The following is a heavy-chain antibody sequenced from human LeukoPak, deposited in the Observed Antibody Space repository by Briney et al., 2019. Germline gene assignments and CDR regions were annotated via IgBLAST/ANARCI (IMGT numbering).Heavy chain of an antibody. J-gene: IGHJ3*02. CDR2: IYHSGST. D-gene: IGHD2-8*01. CDR1: GYSISSGYY. V-gene: IGHV4-38-2*02. CDR3: AREGIILKCGAFDI. Sequence: PSETLSLTCTVSGYSISSGYYWGWIRQPPGKGLEWIGSIYHSGSTYYNPSLKSRVTISVDTSKNQFSLKLSSVTAADTAVYYCAREGIILKCGAFDIWGKGTMVTVSS.